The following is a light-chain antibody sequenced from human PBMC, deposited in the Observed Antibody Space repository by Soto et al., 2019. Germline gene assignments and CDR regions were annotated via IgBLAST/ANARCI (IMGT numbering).Light chain of an antibody. Sequence: DIQMTQSPSTVSASVGDRVTITCGSSQSISSWLAWYQQKPGKAPKLLIYDASSLESGVPSRFSGSGSGTEFTLTISSLQPDDFATYYCQQYNSYSPWTFGQGTKVDIK. J-gene: IGKJ1*01. CDR3: QQYNSYSPWT. V-gene: IGKV1-5*01. CDR1: QSISSW. CDR2: DAS.